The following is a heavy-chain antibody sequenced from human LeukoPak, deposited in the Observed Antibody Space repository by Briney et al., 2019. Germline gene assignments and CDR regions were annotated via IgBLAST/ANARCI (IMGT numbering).Heavy chain of an antibody. D-gene: IGHD6-19*01. V-gene: IGHV4-34*01. CDR1: GASFSDYY. Sequence: SETLSLTCAVYGASFSDYYWRWLRQPPGKGLEWIGEINHSGRTNYNPSPKSRVTISLDTSKNQFSLKLSSVTAADTAVYYCARGQSLGSYNWFDLWGQGTLVTVSS. J-gene: IGHJ5*02. CDR3: ARGQSLGSYNWFDL. CDR2: INHSGRT.